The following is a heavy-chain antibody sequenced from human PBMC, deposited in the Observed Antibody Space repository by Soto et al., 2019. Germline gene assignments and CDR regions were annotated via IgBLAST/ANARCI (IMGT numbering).Heavy chain of an antibody. V-gene: IGHV5-51*01. CDR3: ATTFDYNGYFDP. Sequence: WLRQMPGKGLEWMGIIYLSDSDTIYSPSAQGHFTISADKSIKTAYLQWSSLKASDTAIYYCATTFDYNGYFDPWGQGTQVTVSS. D-gene: IGHD4-4*01. J-gene: IGHJ5*02. CDR2: IYLSDSDT.